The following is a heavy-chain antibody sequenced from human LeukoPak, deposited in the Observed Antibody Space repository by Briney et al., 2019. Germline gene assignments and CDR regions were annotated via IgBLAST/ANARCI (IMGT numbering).Heavy chain of an antibody. V-gene: IGHV3-23*01. D-gene: IGHD3/OR15-3a*01. J-gene: IGHJ4*02. Sequence: GGSLRLSCAASGFTFSSYSMNWVRQAPGKGLEWVSGIRSAVDTTHYADSVKGRFIISRDNSKNTLSLQLNSLRPEDTALYYCAKHFCTGLDCSLFDSWGQGTLVTVSS. CDR1: GFTFSSYS. CDR3: AKHFCTGLDCSLFDS. CDR2: IRSAVDTT.